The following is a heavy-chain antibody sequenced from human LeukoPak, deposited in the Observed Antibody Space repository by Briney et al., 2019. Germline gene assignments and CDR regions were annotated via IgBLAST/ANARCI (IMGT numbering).Heavy chain of an antibody. D-gene: IGHD4-17*01. CDR2: ISWNSGSI. CDR1: GFTFDDYA. Sequence: GGSLRLSCAASGFTFDDYAMHWVRQAPGKGLEWVSGISWNSGSIGYADSVKGRFTISRDNAKNSLYLQMNSLRAEDTALYYCAKDLNGVTTGSDYWGQGTLVTVSS. V-gene: IGHV3-9*01. CDR3: AKDLNGVTTGSDY. J-gene: IGHJ4*02.